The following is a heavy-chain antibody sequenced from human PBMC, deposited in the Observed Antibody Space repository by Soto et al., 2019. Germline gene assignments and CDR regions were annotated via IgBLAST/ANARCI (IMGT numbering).Heavy chain of an antibody. CDR3: ARDSKTTIFGVGPTPIDV. D-gene: IGHD3-3*01. CDR2: ISSSSSYI. V-gene: IGHV3-21*01. J-gene: IGHJ6*04. Sequence: PGGSLRLSCAASGFTFSSYSMNWVRQAPGKGLEWASSISSSSSYIYYADSVKGRFTISRDNAKNSLYLQMNSLRAEDTAVYYCARDSKTTIFGVGPTPIDVWGNGTTVTVSS. CDR1: GFTFSSYS.